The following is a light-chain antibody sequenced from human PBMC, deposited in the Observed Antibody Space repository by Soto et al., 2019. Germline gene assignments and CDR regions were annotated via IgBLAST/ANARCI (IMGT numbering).Light chain of an antibody. J-gene: IGLJ3*02. CDR2: GNI. CDR3: QSYDNSLSAWV. V-gene: IGLV1-40*01. Sequence: QSALTQPPSVSGAPGQRVTISCIGSSSNIGLGFDVHWYQQLPGTAPKLLIYGNINRPSGVPDRFSGSQSGTSASLAITGLQAEDEADYYCQSYDNSLSAWVFGGGTKLTVL. CDR1: SSNIGLGFD.